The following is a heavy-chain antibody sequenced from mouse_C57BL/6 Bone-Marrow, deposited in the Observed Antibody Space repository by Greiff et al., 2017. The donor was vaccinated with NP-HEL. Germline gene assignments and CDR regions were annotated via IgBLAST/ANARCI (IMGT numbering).Heavy chain of an antibody. V-gene: IGHV3-6*01. CDR3: ARHSSGYKFAY. D-gene: IGHD3-1*01. CDR1: GYSITSGYY. J-gene: IGHJ3*01. CDR2: ISYDGSN. Sequence: DVKLQESGPGLVKPSQSLSLTCSVTGYSITSGYYWNWIRQFPGNKLEWMGYISYDGSNNYNPSLKNRISITRDTSKNQFCLKLNAVTTEDTATYYCARHSSGYKFAYWGQGTLVTVSA.